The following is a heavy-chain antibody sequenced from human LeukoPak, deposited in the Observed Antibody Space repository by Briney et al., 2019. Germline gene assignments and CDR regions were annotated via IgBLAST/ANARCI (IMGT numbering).Heavy chain of an antibody. J-gene: IGHJ6*02. CDR2: ISAYIGNT. CDR1: GYTFSSYG. V-gene: IGHV1-18*01. CDR3: ARDRSYYDILTGYFSVGKKNSYYYYGMDV. D-gene: IGHD3-9*01. Sequence: ASVKVSCKASGYTFSSYGISWVRQAPGQELEWVGWISAYIGNTNYAQKLQGRVTMTTDTSTSTAYMELRSLRSDDTAVYYCARDRSYYDILTGYFSVGKKNSYYYYGMDVWGQGTTVTVSS.